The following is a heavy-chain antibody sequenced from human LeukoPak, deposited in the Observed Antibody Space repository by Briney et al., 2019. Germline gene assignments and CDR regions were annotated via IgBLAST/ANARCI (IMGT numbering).Heavy chain of an antibody. CDR3: TRVGYIDEGIDY. D-gene: IGHD5-24*01. J-gene: IGHJ4*02. CDR2: ISGSDTTV. Sequence: GGSLRLSCAASGFIFSGHNMNWLRQAPGKGLEWVSYISGSDTTVYYADSVRGRFTISRDNAKNSLYLQMNSLRAEDTAIYYCTRVGYIDEGIDYWGQGTLVTVSS. V-gene: IGHV3-48*01. CDR1: GFIFSGHN.